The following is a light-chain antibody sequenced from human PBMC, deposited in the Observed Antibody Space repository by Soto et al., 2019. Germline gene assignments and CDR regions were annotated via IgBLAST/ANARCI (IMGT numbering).Light chain of an antibody. CDR1: QSVNSN. CDR2: GAS. V-gene: IGKV3-20*01. J-gene: IGKJ1*01. CDR3: QQYENSPRT. Sequence: EIVLTQSPGTLSLSPGERATLSCRASQSVNSNLAWYLQKPGQRPRVLMYGASSRATGIPDRFSGSGSGTDFTLTISRLEPEDFAVYYCQQYENSPRTFGQGTKVEIK.